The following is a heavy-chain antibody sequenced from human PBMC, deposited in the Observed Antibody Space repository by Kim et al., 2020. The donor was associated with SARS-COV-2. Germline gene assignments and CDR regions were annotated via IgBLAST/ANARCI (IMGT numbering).Heavy chain of an antibody. J-gene: IGHJ3*02. CDR1: GFTFSSYG. CDR3: AKDIQWLVDKDAFDI. CDR2: ISYDGSNK. Sequence: GGSLRLSCAASGFTFSSYGMHWVRQAPGKGLEWVAVISYDGSNKYYADSVKGRFTISRDNSKNTLYLQMNSLRAEDTAVYYCAKDIQWLVDKDAFDIWGQGTMVTVSS. V-gene: IGHV3-30*18. D-gene: IGHD6-19*01.